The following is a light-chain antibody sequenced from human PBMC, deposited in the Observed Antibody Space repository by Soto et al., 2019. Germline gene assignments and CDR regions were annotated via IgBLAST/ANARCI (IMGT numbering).Light chain of an antibody. Sequence: EIVLTQSPGTLSLSPGDRATLSCTASQSVSHNYLAWSQQKPGQAPRLLIYGASNRATGFPDRFSGSGSGTDFTLTISRLEPEDFAVYYCHQYADAPITFGQGTKLEIK. CDR1: QSVSHNY. CDR3: HQYADAPIT. V-gene: IGKV3-20*01. J-gene: IGKJ2*01. CDR2: GAS.